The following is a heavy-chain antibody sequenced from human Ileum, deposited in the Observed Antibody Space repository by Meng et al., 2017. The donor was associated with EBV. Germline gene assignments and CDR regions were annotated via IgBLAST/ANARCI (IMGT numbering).Heavy chain of an antibody. Sequence: LMGQGSDRWTPSRPLSVTAAAVGGSIKSTTVWGWIRCPPWKGLEWLWSIFHSGNASYNPSLKSRVSISVHTSENYFSLNLRSVTAADTAVYYCARAPSTSSTRTFDYWGQGTLVTVSS. CDR1: GGSIKSTTV. CDR2: IFHSGNA. CDR3: ARAPSTSSTRTFDY. J-gene: IGHJ4*02. V-gene: IGHV4-38-2*01. D-gene: IGHD5/OR15-5a*01.